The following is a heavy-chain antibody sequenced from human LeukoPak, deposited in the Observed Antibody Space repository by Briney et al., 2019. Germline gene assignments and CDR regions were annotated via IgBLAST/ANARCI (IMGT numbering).Heavy chain of an antibody. CDR3: ARSPLPYYYDSSGPFDY. Sequence: GASVKVSCKASGYTFMNYGITWVRQAPGQGLEWVGWISAYNGNTNYAQKLQGRVTMTTETSTSTAYMELRSLTSDDTAVYYCARSPLPYYYDSSGPFDYWGKGTLVTVSS. V-gene: IGHV1-18*01. CDR2: ISAYNGNT. J-gene: IGHJ4*02. CDR1: GYTFMNYG. D-gene: IGHD3-22*01.